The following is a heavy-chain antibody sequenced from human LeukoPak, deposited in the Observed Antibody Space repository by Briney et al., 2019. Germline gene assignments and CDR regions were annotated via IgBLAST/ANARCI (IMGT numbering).Heavy chain of an antibody. CDR3: ARSRNYYGSGIDY. V-gene: IGHV4-34*01. CDR1: GGSFSGYY. CDR2: INHSGST. D-gene: IGHD3-10*01. Sequence: PSETLSLTCAVYGGSFSGYYWSWIRQPQGKGLERIWEINHSGSTNYNPSLNSRVTISVDTSKNQFSLKLSSVTAADTAVYYCARSRNYYGSGIDYWGQGTLVTVSS. J-gene: IGHJ4*02.